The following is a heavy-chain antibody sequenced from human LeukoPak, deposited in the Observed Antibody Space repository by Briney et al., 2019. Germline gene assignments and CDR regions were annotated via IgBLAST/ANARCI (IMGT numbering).Heavy chain of an antibody. CDR2: ISGSGGST. V-gene: IGHV3-23*01. Sequence: PGGSLRLSCAASGFTFSSYGMSWVRQAPGKGLEWVSAISGSGGSTYYADSVKGRFTISRDNSKNTLYLQMNSLRAEDTAVYYCASASYYYGSGSPRAFDIWGQGTMVTVSS. CDR1: GFTFSSYG. CDR3: ASASYYYGSGSPRAFDI. J-gene: IGHJ3*02. D-gene: IGHD3-10*01.